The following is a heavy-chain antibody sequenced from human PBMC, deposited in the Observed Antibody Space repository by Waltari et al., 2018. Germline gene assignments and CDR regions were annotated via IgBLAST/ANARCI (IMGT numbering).Heavy chain of an antibody. CDR1: GGTFSSYA. J-gene: IGHJ4*02. CDR3: ARLGGIYDFYDY. Sequence: QVQLVQSGAEVKKPGSSVKVSCKASGGTFSSYAISWVRQAPGQGLEWMGGNIPILGTANCAQKFQGRVTITTDESTSTAYMELSSLRSEDTAVYYCARLGGIYDFYDYWGQGTLVTVSS. CDR2: NIPILGTA. D-gene: IGHD3-3*01. V-gene: IGHV1-69*05.